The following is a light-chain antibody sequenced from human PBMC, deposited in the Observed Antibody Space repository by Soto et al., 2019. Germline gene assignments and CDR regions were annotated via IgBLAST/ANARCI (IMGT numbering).Light chain of an antibody. CDR1: QSISSY. CDR2: AAS. Sequence: DIQMTQSPSSLSASVGDRVTITCRASQSISSYLNWYQQKPGKAPKLLIYAASSLQSVVPPRFSGSGSGTDFPLTISSLQPEDFATYYCQQSYSTPPTFGQGTKLEI. CDR3: QQSYSTPPT. J-gene: IGKJ2*01. V-gene: IGKV1-39*01.